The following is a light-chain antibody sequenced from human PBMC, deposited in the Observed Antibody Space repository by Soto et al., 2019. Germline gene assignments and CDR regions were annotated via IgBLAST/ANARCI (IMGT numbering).Light chain of an antibody. CDR1: QSIYNY. CDR2: AAS. CDR3: QQRYSTNT. Sequence: DIQMTHSPSSLSASIGDRVTITCRASQSIYNYLNWYQQKPGKAPNLLIYAASSLQSGVPSRFSGRGSATDFTLNISSLQPEDFATYYGQQRYSTNTFGQGTRLEIX. J-gene: IGKJ5*01. V-gene: IGKV1-39*01.